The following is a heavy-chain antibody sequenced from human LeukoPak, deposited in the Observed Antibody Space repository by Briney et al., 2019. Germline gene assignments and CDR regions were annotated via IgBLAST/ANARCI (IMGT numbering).Heavy chain of an antibody. Sequence: SAVHVSCKACGGTFSSYAIRGVRPAPGRGLEGMGGIIPIFGTANYEQKFQGRVTITADKSTSTAYMELSSLRSEDTAVYYCARHCQECPDDYWGQGTLVTVSS. V-gene: IGHV1-69*06. J-gene: IGHJ4*02. CDR3: ARHCQECPDDY. CDR2: IIPIFGTA. D-gene: IGHD3-3*01. CDR1: GGTFSSYA.